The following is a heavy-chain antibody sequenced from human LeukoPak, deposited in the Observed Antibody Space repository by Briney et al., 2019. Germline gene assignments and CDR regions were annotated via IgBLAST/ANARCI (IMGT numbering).Heavy chain of an antibody. Sequence: PGGSLRLSCAASGFTFSNHWMHWVRQAPGKGLVWVSHINGDGRTTTYADSVKGRFTISRDNAKNTLYLRVNGLRVDDTAVYYCAGDGHYGMYVWGQGTTVTVSS. V-gene: IGHV3-74*01. CDR1: GFTFSNHW. J-gene: IGHJ6*02. CDR2: INGDGRTT. CDR3: AGDGHYGMYV.